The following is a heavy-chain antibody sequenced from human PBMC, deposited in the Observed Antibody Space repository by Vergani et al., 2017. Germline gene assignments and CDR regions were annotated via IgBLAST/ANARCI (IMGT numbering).Heavy chain of an antibody. V-gene: IGHV4-61*02. CDR1: GGSINSHNYY. D-gene: IGHD2-15*01. CDR2: IHTSGST. Sequence: QVQMQESGPGLVKPSQTLSLTCTVSGGSINSHNYYWSWIRQPAGKGLEWIGRIHTSGSTNYNPSLKSRVTMSEDTSKNQFSMNLTSVTAADTAVYFCWRGSFLGGSFYKPPFDYWGQGILVTVSS. J-gene: IGHJ4*02. CDR3: WRGSFLGGSFYKPPFDY.